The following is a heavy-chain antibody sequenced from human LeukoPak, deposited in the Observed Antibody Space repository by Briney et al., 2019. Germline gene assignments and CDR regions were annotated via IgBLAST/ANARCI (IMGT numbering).Heavy chain of an antibody. V-gene: IGHV1-18*01. CDR1: GYTFTSYG. J-gene: IGHJ4*02. Sequence: ASVKVSCKASGYTFTSYGISWVRQAPGQGLEWMGWISAYNGNTNYAQKLQGGVTMTTDTSTSTAYMELSSLRSEDTAVYYCARDRELSLKFDYWGQGTLVTVSS. CDR2: ISAYNGNT. D-gene: IGHD3-16*02. CDR3: ARDRELSLKFDY.